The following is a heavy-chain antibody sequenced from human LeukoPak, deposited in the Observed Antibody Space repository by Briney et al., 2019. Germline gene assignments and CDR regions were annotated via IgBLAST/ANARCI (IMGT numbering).Heavy chain of an antibody. CDR1: GFTLRSYV. CDR3: AKDDDWGRYKH. J-gene: IGHJ1*01. D-gene: IGHD3-16*01. Sequence: GGSLRLSCVASGFTLRSYVMNWVRQTPGKGLEWVSSISGSGDSTFYADSVKGRFSISRDNSKNTLYLQMNSLRAEDTAMYYCAKDDDWGRYKHWGQGTLVTVSS. V-gene: IGHV3-23*01. CDR2: ISGSGDST.